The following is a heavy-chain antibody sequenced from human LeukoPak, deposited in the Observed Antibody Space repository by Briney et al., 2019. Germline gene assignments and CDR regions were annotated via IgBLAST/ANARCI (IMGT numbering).Heavy chain of an antibody. V-gene: IGHV4-59*01. CDR3: ARASPPVGYYYYMDV. Sequence: SETLSLTCTVSGGSMSSYYWSWIRQPPGKGLEWMGYIYYSGSTNYNPSLKSRVTISVDTSKNHFSLRLSSVTAADTAVYYCARASPPVGYYYYMDVWGKGTTVTVSS. CDR2: IYYSGST. CDR1: GGSMSSYY. D-gene: IGHD1-26*01. J-gene: IGHJ6*03.